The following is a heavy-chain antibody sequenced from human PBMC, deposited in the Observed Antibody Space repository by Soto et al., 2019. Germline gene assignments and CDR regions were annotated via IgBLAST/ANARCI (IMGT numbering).Heavy chain of an antibody. D-gene: IGHD2-2*02. CDR3: VKALSARYNSAKAFDV. CDR2: ISNNAGST. Sequence: PGGSLRLSCAPSGFTFSSYAMHWVRQGPGKGLEYVSAISNNAGSTYYADSVNGRFAVFRDNSKNTLDLQLSSLRVEDTAFYYCVKALSARYNSAKAFDVWGQGTMVTVSS. V-gene: IGHV3-64D*06. CDR1: GFTFSSYA. J-gene: IGHJ3*01.